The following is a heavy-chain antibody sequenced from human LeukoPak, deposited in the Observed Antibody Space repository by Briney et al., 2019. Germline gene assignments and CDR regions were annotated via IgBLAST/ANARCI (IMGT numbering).Heavy chain of an antibody. Sequence: GGSLRLSCTTSGFTFGDYAMSWFRQAPGKGLEWVGFIRSKTYGGTTEYAASVKGRFTISRDDSKSIAYLQMNSLKTEDTAVYYCSRDNDLWSGGDYYYYMDVWGKGTTVTVSS. CDR3: SRDNDLWSGGDYYYYMDV. J-gene: IGHJ6*03. V-gene: IGHV3-49*03. CDR1: GFTFGDYA. D-gene: IGHD3-3*01. CDR2: IRSKTYGGTT.